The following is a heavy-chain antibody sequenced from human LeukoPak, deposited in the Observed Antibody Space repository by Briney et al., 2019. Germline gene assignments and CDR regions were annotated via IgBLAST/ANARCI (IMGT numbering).Heavy chain of an antibody. D-gene: IGHD3-22*01. V-gene: IGHV3-48*01. J-gene: IGHJ4*02. CDR3: ARDGYYYDSSGYFDY. Sequence: GGSLRLSCAASGFTFSSYSMNWVRQAPGKGLEWVSYISSSSSTIYYADSVKGRFTISRDNAKNSLYLQMNSLRAEDTAVYYCARDGYYYDSSGYFDYWGQGTLVTVSS. CDR2: ISSSSSTI. CDR1: GFTFSSYS.